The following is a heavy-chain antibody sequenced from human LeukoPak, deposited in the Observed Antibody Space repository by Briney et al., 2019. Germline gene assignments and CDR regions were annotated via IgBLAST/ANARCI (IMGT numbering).Heavy chain of an antibody. CDR1: GFSLNTSGVG. J-gene: IGHJ4*01. V-gene: IGHV2-5*02. D-gene: IGHD4-11*01. CDR3: AHRRQYSNYCFDY. CDR2: IYWDDDK. Sequence: SGPTLVKPPQTLTLTCTVSGFSLNTSGVGVGWIRQPPGKALEWLALIYWDDDKRYSPSLKSRVTVTKDTSKNQVVLTVTNMDPVDTATYYCAHRRQYSNYCFDYWGQGTLVTVSS.